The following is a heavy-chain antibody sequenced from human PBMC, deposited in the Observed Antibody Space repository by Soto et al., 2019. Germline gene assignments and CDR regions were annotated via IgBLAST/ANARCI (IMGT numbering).Heavy chain of an antibody. CDR3: ARLPKMTTFQGGEFDY. Sequence: SETLCLTCTVAGGSISSSSYYWGWIRQPPGKGLEWIGSIYYSGSTYYNPSLKSRVTISVDTSKNQFSLKLSSVTAADTAVYYCARLPKMTTFQGGEFDYWGQGTLVTVSS. V-gene: IGHV4-39*01. D-gene: IGHD4-4*01. CDR1: GGSISSSSYY. J-gene: IGHJ4*02. CDR2: IYYSGST.